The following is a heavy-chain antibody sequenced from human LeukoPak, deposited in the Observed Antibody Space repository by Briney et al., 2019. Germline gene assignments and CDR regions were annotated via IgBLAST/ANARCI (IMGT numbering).Heavy chain of an antibody. D-gene: IGHD4-17*01. Sequence: GGSLRLSCAVSGITLSNYGMSWVRQAPGKGLEWVAGISDSGGRTNYADSVKGRFTISRDNSKNTLYLQMNSLRAEDTAVYYCARTYGDYYFDYWGQGTLVTVSS. CDR2: ISDSGGRT. J-gene: IGHJ4*02. V-gene: IGHV3-23*01. CDR3: ARTYGDYYFDY. CDR1: GITLSNYG.